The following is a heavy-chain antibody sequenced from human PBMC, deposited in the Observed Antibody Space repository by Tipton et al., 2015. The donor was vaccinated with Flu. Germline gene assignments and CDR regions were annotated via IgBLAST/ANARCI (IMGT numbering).Heavy chain of an antibody. CDR3: ARDSHPYSSSSVDFDY. CDR2: ISSSSSYT. D-gene: IGHD6-13*01. V-gene: IGHV3-11*06. J-gene: IGHJ4*02. Sequence: SLRLSCAASGFTFSDYYMSWIRQAPGKGLEWVSYISSSSSYTNYADSVKGRFAISRDNAKNSLYLQMNSLRAEDTAVYYCARDSHPYSSSSVDFDYWGQGTLVTVSS. CDR1: GFTFSDYY.